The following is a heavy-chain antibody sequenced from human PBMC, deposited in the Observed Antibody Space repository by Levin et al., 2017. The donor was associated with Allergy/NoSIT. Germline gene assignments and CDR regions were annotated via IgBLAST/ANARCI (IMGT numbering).Heavy chain of an antibody. J-gene: IGHJ2*01. CDR2: IHYDGKN. Sequence: SETLSLTCTVSGDSISSYYWSWIRQPPGRGLEWIGYIHYDGKNNYNPSLKSRVTISLDTSKNAFSLKLRSVTAADTALYYCAREYGGDWYFDLWGRGTLVTVSS. D-gene: IGHD2-21*01. CDR3: AREYGGDWYFDL. CDR1: GDSISSYY. V-gene: IGHV4-59*01.